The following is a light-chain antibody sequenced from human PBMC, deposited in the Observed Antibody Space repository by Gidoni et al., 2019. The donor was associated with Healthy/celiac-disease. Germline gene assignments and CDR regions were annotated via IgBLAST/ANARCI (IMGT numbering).Light chain of an antibody. CDR1: ALPKQY. Sequence: SYEPTQPPPVAVSPGQTARITCSGDALPKQYAYWYQQKPGQAPVLVIYKDSERPSGIPERFSGSSSGTTVTLTISGVQAEDEADYYCQSADSSGTYQVFGGGTKLTVL. V-gene: IGLV3-25*02. CDR3: QSADSSGTYQV. CDR2: KDS. J-gene: IGLJ3*02.